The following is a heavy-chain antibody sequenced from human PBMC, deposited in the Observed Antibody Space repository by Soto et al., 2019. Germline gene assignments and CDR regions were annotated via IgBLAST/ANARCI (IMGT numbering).Heavy chain of an antibody. J-gene: IGHJ4*02. CDR2: IYSDGST. CDR1: GFTVHSNY. V-gene: IGHV3-66*01. D-gene: IGHD3-9*01. Sequence: PGGSLRLSCAASGFTVHSNYMSWVRQAPGKGLEWVSVIYSDGSTYYADAVKGRFIISRDNSNNALYFQMNSLRAEYRAVYYCATLTKNDFLTGFYPCGGQGT. CDR3: ATLTKNDFLTGFYPC.